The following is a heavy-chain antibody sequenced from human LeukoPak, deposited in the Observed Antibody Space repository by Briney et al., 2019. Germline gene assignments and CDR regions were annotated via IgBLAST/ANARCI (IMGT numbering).Heavy chain of an antibody. CDR2: ISSRSITI. J-gene: IGHJ4*02. V-gene: IGHV3-11*01. Sequence: PGGSLRLSFAAAGFTFSDYYMSWIRQAPGKGLEWVTYISSRSITIHYADSVRGRFTISRDNAKRSVYLQMNSLGAEDTAIYYCARLKAGFWGQGTLVTVS. CDR3: ARLKAGF. CDR1: GFTFSDYY.